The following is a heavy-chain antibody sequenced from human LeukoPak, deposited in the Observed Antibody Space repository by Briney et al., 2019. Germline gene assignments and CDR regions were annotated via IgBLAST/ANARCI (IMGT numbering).Heavy chain of an antibody. CDR1: GFTFSSYW. CDR2: INSDGSST. V-gene: IGHV3-74*01. Sequence: GGSLRLSCAASGFTFSSYWMHWVRQAPGKGLVWVSRINSDGSSTSYADSVKGRFTISRDNAKNTLYLQMNSLRAEDTAVYYCARDHGDYVQYNWFDPWGQGTLVTVSS. CDR3: ARDHGDYVQYNWFDP. D-gene: IGHD4-17*01. J-gene: IGHJ5*02.